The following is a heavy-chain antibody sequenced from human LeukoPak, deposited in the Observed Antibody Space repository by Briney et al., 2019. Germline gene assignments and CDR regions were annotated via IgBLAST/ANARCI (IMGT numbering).Heavy chain of an antibody. V-gene: IGHV4-38-2*02. D-gene: IGHD6-19*01. CDR1: GYSIRSGYY. J-gene: IGHJ5*02. CDR2: IYQSGST. Sequence: PSETLSLTCTVSGYSIRSGYYWGWIRQPPGKGLEWIGSIYQSGSTYYNPSLKSRVTISVDTSKNQFSLKLSSVTAADTAVYYCARDPGGSGWYWGVLDPWGQGTLVTVSS. CDR3: ARDPGGSGWYWGVLDP.